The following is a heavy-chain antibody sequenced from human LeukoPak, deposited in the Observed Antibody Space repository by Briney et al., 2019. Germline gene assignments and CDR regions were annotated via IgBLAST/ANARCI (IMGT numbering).Heavy chain of an antibody. Sequence: ASVKVSCKASGYTFTGYYMHWVRQAPGQGLEWMGWINPNSGGTNYAQKFQGRVTMTRDTSISTAYMELSRLRSDDTAVYYCAGGDLTYYYDSSGYYWGYWGQGTLVTVSS. J-gene: IGHJ4*02. CDR3: AGGDLTYYYDSSGYYWGY. D-gene: IGHD3-22*01. CDR1: GYTFTGYY. CDR2: INPNSGGT. V-gene: IGHV1-2*02.